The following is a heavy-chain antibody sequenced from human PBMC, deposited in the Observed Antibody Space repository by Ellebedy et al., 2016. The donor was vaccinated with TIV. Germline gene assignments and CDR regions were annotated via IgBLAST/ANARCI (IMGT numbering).Heavy chain of an antibody. Sequence: GGSLRLSCAASGFTFSSYWMHWVRQAPGKGLVWVSRINSDGSSTSYADSVKGRFTISRDNAKNTLYLQMNSLRAEDTAVYYCARARYYYGSGSYYFDYWGQGTLVTVSS. J-gene: IGHJ4*02. V-gene: IGHV3-74*01. CDR2: INSDGSST. CDR1: GFTFSSYW. D-gene: IGHD3-10*01. CDR3: ARARYYYGSGSYYFDY.